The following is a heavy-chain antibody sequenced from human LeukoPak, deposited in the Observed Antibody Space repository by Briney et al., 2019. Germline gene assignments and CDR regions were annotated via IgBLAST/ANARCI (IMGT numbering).Heavy chain of an antibody. CDR3: ARDMRGDYGDYSSSDHYYGMDV. CDR1: GFTFSSYA. D-gene: IGHD4-17*01. Sequence: GGSLRLSCAASGFTFSSYAMSWVRQAPGKGLEWVSAVSGSGGSTYYADSVKGRFTISRDNSKNTLYLQMNSLRAEDTAVYYCARDMRGDYGDYSSSDHYYGMDVWGQGTTVTVSS. V-gene: IGHV3-23*01. J-gene: IGHJ6*02. CDR2: VSGSGGST.